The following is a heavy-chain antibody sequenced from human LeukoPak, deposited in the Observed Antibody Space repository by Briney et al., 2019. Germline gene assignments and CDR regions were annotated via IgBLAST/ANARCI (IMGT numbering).Heavy chain of an antibody. D-gene: IGHD3-3*01. J-gene: IGHJ6*02. V-gene: IGHV4-4*07. CDR1: GGSISSYY. CDR2: IYTSGST. Sequence: SETLSLTCTVSGGSISSYYWSWIRQPAGKGLEWIGRIYTSGSTNYNPSLKSRVTMSVDTSKNQSSLKLSSVTAADTAVYYCARELTDFWSGYSPNYYGMDVWGQGTTVTVSS. CDR3: ARELTDFWSGYSPNYYGMDV.